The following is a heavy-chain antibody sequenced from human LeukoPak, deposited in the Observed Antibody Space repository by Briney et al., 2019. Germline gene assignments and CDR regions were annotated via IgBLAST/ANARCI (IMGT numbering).Heavy chain of an antibody. D-gene: IGHD3-22*01. Sequence: PSETLSLTCAVYGGSFSGYYWSWIRQPPGKRLEWIGEINHSGSTNYNPSLKSRVTISVDTSKNQFSLKLSSVTAADTAMYYCARGRENLGGYYVLLDYWGQGTLVTVSS. J-gene: IGHJ4*02. CDR1: GGSFSGYY. CDR3: ARGRENLGGYYVLLDY. CDR2: INHSGST. V-gene: IGHV4-34*01.